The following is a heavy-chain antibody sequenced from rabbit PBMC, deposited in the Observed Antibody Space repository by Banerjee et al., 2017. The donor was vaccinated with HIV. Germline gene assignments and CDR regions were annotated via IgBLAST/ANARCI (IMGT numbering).Heavy chain of an antibody. CDR1: GIDFSSDYD. CDR3: ARDLAGVIGWNFNL. Sequence: QSLEESGGDLVKPGASLTLTCTASGIDFSSDYDMCWVRQAPGKGLEWIGYITYGGSAYYASWAKGRFTISKTSSTTVTLQMTSLTAADTATYFCARDLAGVIGWNFNLWAQAPWSPS. V-gene: IGHV1S40*01. D-gene: IGHD4-1*01. CDR2: ITYGGSA. J-gene: IGHJ4*01.